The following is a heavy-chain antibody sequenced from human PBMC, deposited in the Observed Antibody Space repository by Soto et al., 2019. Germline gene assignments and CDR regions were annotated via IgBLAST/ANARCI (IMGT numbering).Heavy chain of an antibody. J-gene: IGHJ3*02. CDR3: AKDLPYCTKGVCPVNDAFEI. CDR2: TRGSGGST. Sequence: EVQLLESGGGLVQPGGSLRLSCAASGFTFSSYAMSWVRQAPGKGLEWVSATRGSGGSTYYADSVKGRFTISRDNSKNTLCLQMNSLRADDTAVYYCAKDLPYCTKGVCPVNDAFEIWGQGTMVTVSS. V-gene: IGHV3-23*01. D-gene: IGHD2-8*01. CDR1: GFTFSSYA.